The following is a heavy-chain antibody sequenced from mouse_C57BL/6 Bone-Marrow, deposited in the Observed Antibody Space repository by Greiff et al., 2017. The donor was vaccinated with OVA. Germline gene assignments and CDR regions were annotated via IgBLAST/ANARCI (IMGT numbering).Heavy chain of an antibody. V-gene: IGHV14-4*01. CDR2: IDPENGDT. D-gene: IGHD1-1*01. CDR1: GFNIKDDY. Sequence: DVKLQESGAELVRPGASVKLSCTASGFNIKDDYMHWVKQRPEQGLEWIGWIDPENGDTEYASKFQGKATITADTSSNTAYLQLSSLTSEDTAVYYCTTTITTVAATDYWGQGTTLTVSS. CDR3: TTTITTVAATDY. J-gene: IGHJ2*01.